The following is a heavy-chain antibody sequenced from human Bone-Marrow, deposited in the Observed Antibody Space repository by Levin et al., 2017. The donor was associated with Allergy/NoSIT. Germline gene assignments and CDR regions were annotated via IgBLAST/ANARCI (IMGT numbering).Heavy chain of an antibody. CDR3: AKDDASYWIDP. CDR2: ISSDGSKT. J-gene: IGHJ5*02. CDR1: GFIFSSSG. V-gene: IGHV3-30*18. Sequence: PSETLSLTCAVSGFIFSSSGVHWVRQPPGRGLEWVAVISSDGSKTYYADSVRGRFIVSRDNSKNTLYLEMNSLRPEDTALYYCAKDDASYWIDPWGQGTLVTVAS.